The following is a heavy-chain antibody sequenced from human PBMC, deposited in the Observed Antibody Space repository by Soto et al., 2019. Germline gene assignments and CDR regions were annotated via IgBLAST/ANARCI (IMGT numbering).Heavy chain of an antibody. D-gene: IGHD1-1*01. J-gene: IGHJ6*02. CDR1: GGSISSYY. V-gene: IGHV4-59*01. CDR2: IYYSGST. CDR3: AREYNPRGGNYYYGMDV. Sequence: SETLSLTCTVSGGSISSYYWSWIRQPPGKGLEWIGYIYYSGSTNYNPSLKSRVTISVDTSKNQLSLKLSSVTAADTAVYYCAREYNPRGGNYYYGMDVWGQGTTVTVSS.